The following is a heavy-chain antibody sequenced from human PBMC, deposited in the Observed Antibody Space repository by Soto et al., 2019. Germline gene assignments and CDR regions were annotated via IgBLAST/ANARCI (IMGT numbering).Heavy chain of an antibody. J-gene: IGHJ6*02. CDR1: GFTFSKFG. D-gene: IGHD2-2*01. Sequence: QVQLVESGGGVVQPGGSLRLSCEASGFTFSKFGIHWVRQAPGKGLEWVAVVSDDGSFKYYADSVKGRFTISRDNSKNTLYLQMNSLRPEDTALYYCAKDSDQLLFDYYYYGMDVWGQGTTVTGSS. V-gene: IGHV3-30*18. CDR3: AKDSDQLLFDYYYYGMDV. CDR2: VSDDGSFK.